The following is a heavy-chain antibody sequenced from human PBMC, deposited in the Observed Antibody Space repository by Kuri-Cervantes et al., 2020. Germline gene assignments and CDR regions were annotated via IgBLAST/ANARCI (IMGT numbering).Heavy chain of an antibody. J-gene: IGHJ5*02. CDR1: GGSISSYY. V-gene: IGHV4-59*12. Sequence: GSLRLSCTVSGGSISSYYWSWIRQPPGKGLEWIGYIYYSGSTNYNPSLKSRVTISVDMSKNQLSLKLTSVAAADTAIYYCARSLAAGRNWFDPWGQGTLVTVSS. D-gene: IGHD6-6*01. CDR2: IYYSGST. CDR3: ARSLAAGRNWFDP.